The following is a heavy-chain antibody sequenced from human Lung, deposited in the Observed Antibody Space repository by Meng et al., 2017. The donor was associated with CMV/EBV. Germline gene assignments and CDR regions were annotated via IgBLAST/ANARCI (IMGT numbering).Heavy chain of an antibody. V-gene: IGHV1-18*01. CDR3: ARVEVGITSGDY. D-gene: IGHD1-26*01. CDR1: GYTFTNYG. J-gene: IGHJ4*02. Sequence: QAQLGQAGGEVKKPWASVKVSCKSSGYTFTNYGITWVRQAPGQGLEWMGWISAYNGNTNYAQTLQGRLTMTTDTSTSTAYMELRSLRSDDTAVYYCARVEVGITSGDYWGQGTLVTVSS. CDR2: ISAYNGNT.